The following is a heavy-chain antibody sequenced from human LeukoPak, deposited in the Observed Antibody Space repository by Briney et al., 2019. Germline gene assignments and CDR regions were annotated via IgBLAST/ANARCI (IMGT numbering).Heavy chain of an antibody. CDR2: INTDGSDT. V-gene: IGHV3-74*01. CDR3: AKSYSPPHY. J-gene: IGHJ4*02. Sequence: GGSLRLSCAAAGFTFGNSWMNWVRQAPGKRLGWVSRINTDGSDTTYADSVKGRFTISRDTAKNTLYLQMNSLRAEDSAVYYCAKSYSPPHYWGQGTLVTVSS. CDR1: GFTFGNSW. D-gene: IGHD3-10*01.